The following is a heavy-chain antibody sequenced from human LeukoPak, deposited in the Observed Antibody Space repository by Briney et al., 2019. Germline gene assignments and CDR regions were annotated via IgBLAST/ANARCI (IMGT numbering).Heavy chain of an antibody. CDR3: ARDLSGPLDY. Sequence: GGSLRLSCAASGLTVSHNYMSWVRQAPGKGLEWVSVIYSGGSTNYADSVKGRFTISRDNSKNTLYLQMNSLRAEDTAVYYCARDLSGPLDYWGQGTLVTVSS. CDR2: IYSGGST. V-gene: IGHV3-66*01. J-gene: IGHJ4*02. CDR1: GLTVSHNY. D-gene: IGHD5-12*01.